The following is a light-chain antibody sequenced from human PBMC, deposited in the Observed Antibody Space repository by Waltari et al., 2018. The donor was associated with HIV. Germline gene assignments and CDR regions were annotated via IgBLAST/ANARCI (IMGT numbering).Light chain of an antibody. CDR3: CSYTSAATWV. Sequence: QSALTQPASVSGSRGQSITISCTGPNSDIGSYALVSWYQQHPGDAPKLIIYEVSYRPSGVSDRFSGSKSINAASLTISGLQADDEADYYCCSYTSAATWVFGGGTKVTVL. CDR1: NSDIGSYAL. V-gene: IGLV2-14*01. J-gene: IGLJ3*02. CDR2: EVS.